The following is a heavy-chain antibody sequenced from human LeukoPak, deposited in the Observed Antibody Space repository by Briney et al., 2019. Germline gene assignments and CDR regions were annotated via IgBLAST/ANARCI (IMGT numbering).Heavy chain of an antibody. V-gene: IGHV3-30*18. CDR2: ISYDGSNK. D-gene: IGHD3-22*01. Sequence: GGSLRLSCAASGFTFSSYGMHWVRQAPGKGLEWVAVISYDGSNKYYADSVKGRFTISRDNSENTLYLQMNSPRAEDTAVYYCAKGLNYYDSSGYYSDFDYWGQGTLVTVSS. J-gene: IGHJ4*02. CDR3: AKGLNYYDSSGYYSDFDY. CDR1: GFTFSSYG.